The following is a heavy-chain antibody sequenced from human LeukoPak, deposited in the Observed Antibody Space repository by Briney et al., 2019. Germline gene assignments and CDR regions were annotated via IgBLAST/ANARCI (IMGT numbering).Heavy chain of an antibody. CDR2: ISGSGGST. J-gene: IGHJ3*02. CDR1: GFTFSSYA. CDR3: AKDHRVEGYYYDSSGYYSRTGAFDI. D-gene: IGHD3-22*01. Sequence: GGSLRLSCAASGFTFSSYAMSWVRQAPGKGLEWVSAISGSGGSTYYVDSVKGRFTISRDNSKNTLYLQMNSLRAEDTAVYYCAKDHRVEGYYYDSSGYYSRTGAFDIWGQGTMVTVSS. V-gene: IGHV3-23*01.